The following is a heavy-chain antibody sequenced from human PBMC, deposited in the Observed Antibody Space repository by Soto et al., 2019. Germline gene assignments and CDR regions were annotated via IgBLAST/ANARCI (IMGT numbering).Heavy chain of an antibody. J-gene: IGHJ5*02. Sequence: ASVKVSCKASGYTFTGYYMHWVRQAPGQGLEWMGWINPNSGGTNYAQKFQGWVTMTRDTSISTAYMELSRLRSDDTAVYYCARARGAYCSSTSCPTWFDPWGQGTLVIVSS. V-gene: IGHV1-2*04. CDR1: GYTFTGYY. CDR3: ARARGAYCSSTSCPTWFDP. D-gene: IGHD2-2*01. CDR2: INPNSGGT.